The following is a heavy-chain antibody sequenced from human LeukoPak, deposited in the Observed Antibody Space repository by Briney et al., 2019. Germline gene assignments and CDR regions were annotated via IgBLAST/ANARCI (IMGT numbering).Heavy chain of an antibody. CDR1: GFTFSSCA. V-gene: IGHV3-23*01. D-gene: IGHD2-2*01. Sequence: GSLRLSCAASGFTFSSCAMSWVRQAPGKGLEWVSAISGSGGRPYYAGSVKGRFTISRDNSKNTLYLQMNSLRAEDTAVYYCARHPEPGYCSSTSCHESYFDYWGQGTPVTVSS. CDR2: ISGSGGRP. J-gene: IGHJ4*02. CDR3: ARHPEPGYCSSTSCHESYFDY.